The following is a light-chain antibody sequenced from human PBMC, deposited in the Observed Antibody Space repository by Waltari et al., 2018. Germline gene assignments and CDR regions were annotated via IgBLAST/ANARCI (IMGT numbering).Light chain of an antibody. CDR3: QAWDNFYV. Sequence: SYELTQPPSVSVSPGQTASITCTGDKLGDKYAYWYHLQPGQSPVLVIYQDDKRHSGIPERFSGSNSGNTATLTISGTQAMDEADYYCQAWDNFYVFGTGTKVTVL. J-gene: IGLJ1*01. CDR1: KLGDKY. CDR2: QDD. V-gene: IGLV3-1*01.